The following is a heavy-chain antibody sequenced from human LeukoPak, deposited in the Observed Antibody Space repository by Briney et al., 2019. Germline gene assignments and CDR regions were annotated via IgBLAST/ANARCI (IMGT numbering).Heavy chain of an antibody. CDR1: GFTFSSYG. J-gene: IGHJ4*02. CDR3: ARDLSRHSNSPSPPDY. Sequence: QPGRSLRLSCAASGFTFSSYGMHWVRQAPGKGLEWVAVIWYDGSNKYYADSVKGRFSISRDNSKNTLYLQMNSLRAEDTAVYYCARDLSRHSNSPSPPDYWGQGTLVTVSS. D-gene: IGHD4-11*01. V-gene: IGHV3-33*08. CDR2: IWYDGSNK.